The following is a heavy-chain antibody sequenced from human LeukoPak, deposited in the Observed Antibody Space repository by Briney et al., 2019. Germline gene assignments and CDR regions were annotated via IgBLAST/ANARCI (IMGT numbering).Heavy chain of an antibody. V-gene: IGHV4-61*02. CDR3: ASLYCSSTSCYNWFDP. Sequence: SETLSLTCTVSGGSISSGSYYWSWIRQPAGKGLEWIGRIYISGSTNYNPSPKSRVTISVDTSKNQFSLKLSSVTAADTAVYYCASLYCSSTSCYNWFDPWGQGTLVTVSS. J-gene: IGHJ5*02. CDR1: GGSISSGSYY. CDR2: IYISGST. D-gene: IGHD2-2*01.